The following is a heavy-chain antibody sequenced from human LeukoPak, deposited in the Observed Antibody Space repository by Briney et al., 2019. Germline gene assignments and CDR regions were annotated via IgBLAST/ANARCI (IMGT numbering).Heavy chain of an antibody. CDR3: ARDLMVWQWLVSGNQGAFDI. D-gene: IGHD6-19*01. CDR1: GFTFSSYW. J-gene: IGHJ3*02. CDR2: IKQDGSEK. V-gene: IGHV3-7*01. Sequence: PGGSLRLSCAASGFTFSSYWMSWVRQAPGKGLEWVANIKQDGSEKYYVDSVKGRFTISRDNAKNSLYLQMNSLRAEDTAVYYCARDLMVWQWLVSGNQGAFDIWGQGTMVTVSS.